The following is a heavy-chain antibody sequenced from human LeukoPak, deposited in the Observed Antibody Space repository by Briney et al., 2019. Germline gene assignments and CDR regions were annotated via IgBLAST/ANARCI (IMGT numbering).Heavy chain of an antibody. CDR2: ISWNSGSI. CDR3: AKLPMTTVTTDGIDV. J-gene: IGHJ6*02. D-gene: IGHD4-17*01. CDR1: GFTFDDYA. Sequence: GGSLRLSCAASGFTFDDYAMHWVRQAPGKGLEWVSGISWNSGSIGYADSVKGRFTISRDNAKNSLYLQMNSLRAEDTALYYCAKLPMTTVTTDGIDVWGQGTTVTVSS. V-gene: IGHV3-9*01.